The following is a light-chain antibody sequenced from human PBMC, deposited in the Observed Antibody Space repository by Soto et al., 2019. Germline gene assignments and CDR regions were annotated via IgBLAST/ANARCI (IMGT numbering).Light chain of an antibody. CDR2: GAS. CDR1: QSVSSSY. Sequence: EIVLTQSPGTLSLSPGERATLSCRASQSVSSSYLAWYQQKPGQAPRLLIYGASSRATGIPDRVSGSGSGTDFTLTISRLEPEDFAVYYCQQYGRSPWTFGQGTKVEI. J-gene: IGKJ1*01. V-gene: IGKV3-20*01. CDR3: QQYGRSPWT.